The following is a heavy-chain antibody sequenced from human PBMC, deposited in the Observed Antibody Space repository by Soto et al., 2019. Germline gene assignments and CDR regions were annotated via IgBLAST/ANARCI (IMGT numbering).Heavy chain of an antibody. CDR2: INPNTGGT. Sequence: ASMKVSSKTSGFTFTGYYLHWLRQAPGQRPEWMGWINPNTGGTKYAQNFQGWVTMTRDTSISTAYMELSNLTSDDTAVYYCARDQGAWPYNWFDFWGQGTPVTVSS. V-gene: IGHV1-2*04. CDR1: GFTFTGYY. J-gene: IGHJ5*01. CDR3: ARDQGAWPYNWFDF.